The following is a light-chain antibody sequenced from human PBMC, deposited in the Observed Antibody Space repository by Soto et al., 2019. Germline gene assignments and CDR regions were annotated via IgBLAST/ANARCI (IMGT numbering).Light chain of an antibody. Sequence: DIRMTQSPSSLSASVGDGVTITCRASQGISSYVAWYQQKPGKAPKLLIYKASTLKSGVPSRFSGSGSGTEFTLTISSLQPDDFATYYCQHYNSYSEAFGQGTKVDIK. CDR1: QGISSY. CDR3: QHYNSYSEA. J-gene: IGKJ1*01. V-gene: IGKV1-5*03. CDR2: KAS.